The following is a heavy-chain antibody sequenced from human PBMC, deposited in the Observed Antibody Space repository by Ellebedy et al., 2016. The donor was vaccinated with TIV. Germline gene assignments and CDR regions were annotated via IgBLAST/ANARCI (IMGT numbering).Heavy chain of an antibody. Sequence: GGSLRLSCAASGFTFDDYAMHWVRQTPDKGLEWVAVISSDGSERYYGVSVRGRFTISRGNSKNTLHLQMDSLEAEDTAVYYCARDFVGGPPDYFDYWGQGSLVTVSS. D-gene: IGHD2-15*01. J-gene: IGHJ4*02. CDR1: GFTFDDYA. CDR2: ISSDGSER. CDR3: ARDFVGGPPDYFDY. V-gene: IGHV3-30*04.